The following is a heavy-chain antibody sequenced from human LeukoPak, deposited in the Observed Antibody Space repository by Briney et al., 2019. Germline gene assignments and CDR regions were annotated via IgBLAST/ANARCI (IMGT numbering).Heavy chain of an antibody. D-gene: IGHD2/OR15-2a*01. Sequence: SETLSLTCAVSGGSVSSSYWWSWVRQPPGRGLEWIGEISYTGGANYNPSLKSRVTISIDESKNQFSLKVTSVTAADTAMYYCARHIGIVGLRGFDYWGQGTLVTVSS. CDR1: GGSVSSSYW. V-gene: IGHV4-4*02. CDR3: ARHIGIVGLRGFDY. CDR2: ISYTGGA. J-gene: IGHJ4*02.